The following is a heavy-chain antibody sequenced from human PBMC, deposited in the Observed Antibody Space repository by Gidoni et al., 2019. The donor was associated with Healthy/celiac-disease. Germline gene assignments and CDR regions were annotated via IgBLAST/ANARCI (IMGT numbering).Heavy chain of an antibody. CDR1: GFTFSSYE. J-gene: IGHJ4*02. CDR2: ISSSGSTI. D-gene: IGHD5-12*01. CDR3: AREKVGDGYNFDY. V-gene: IGHV3-48*03. Sequence: EVQLVESGGGLVQPGGSLRLSCAASGFTFSSYEMNWVRQAPGKGLEWVSYISSSGSTIYYADSVKGRFTISRDNAKNSLYLQMNSLRAEDTAVYYCAREKVGDGYNFDYWGQGTLVTVSS.